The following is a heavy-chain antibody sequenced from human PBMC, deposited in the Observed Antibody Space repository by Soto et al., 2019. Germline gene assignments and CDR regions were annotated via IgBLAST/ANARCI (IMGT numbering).Heavy chain of an antibody. V-gene: IGHV4-34*01. CDR2: INHSGST. J-gene: IGHJ6*02. Sequence: SETLSLTCAVYGGSFSGYYWSWIRQPPGKGLEWIGEINHSGSTNYNPSLKSRVTISLDTSKNQFSLKLSFVTAADTVLYYCAGRYCSSTSCIYGMDVWGQGTTVTVSS. CDR1: GGSFSGYY. CDR3: AGRYCSSTSCIYGMDV. D-gene: IGHD2-2*01.